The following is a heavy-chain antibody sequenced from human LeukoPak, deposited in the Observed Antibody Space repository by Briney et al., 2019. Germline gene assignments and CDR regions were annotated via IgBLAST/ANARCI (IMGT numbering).Heavy chain of an antibody. CDR2: MNPNSGNT. CDR1: GGTFSSYD. V-gene: IGHV1-8*03. J-gene: IGHJ4*02. D-gene: IGHD2-2*02. Sequence: GASVKVSCKASGGTFSSYDINWVRQATGQGLEWMGWMNPNSGNTGYAQKFQGRVTITRNTSISTAYMELSSLRSEDTAVYYCARGRVLGYCSSTSCYRTSRYFDYWGQGTLVTVSS. CDR3: ARGRVLGYCSSTSCYRTSRYFDY.